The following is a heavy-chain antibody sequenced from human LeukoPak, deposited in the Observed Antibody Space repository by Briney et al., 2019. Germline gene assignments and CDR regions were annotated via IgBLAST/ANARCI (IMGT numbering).Heavy chain of an antibody. Sequence: ASVKVSCXASGYTFTNYGISWVRQAPGQGLEWMGWISAYNENTNYAQKFQGRVTMTTDTSTSTAYMELRSLRSDDTAVYYCARDHGKQWPRYNWFDPWGQGTLVTVSS. J-gene: IGHJ5*02. CDR2: ISAYNENT. CDR1: GYTFTNYG. D-gene: IGHD6-19*01. V-gene: IGHV1-18*01. CDR3: ARDHGKQWPRYNWFDP.